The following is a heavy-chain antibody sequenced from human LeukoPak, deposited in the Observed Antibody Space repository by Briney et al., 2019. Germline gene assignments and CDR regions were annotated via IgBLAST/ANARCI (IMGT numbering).Heavy chain of an antibody. D-gene: IGHD7-27*01. CDR1: GYTFTGYY. Sequence: SVKVSCKASGYTFTGYYMHWVRQAPGQGLEWMGGIIPIFGTANYAQKFQGRVTITADESTSTAYMELSSLRSEDTAVYYCASGSKLGTFDFDAFDIWGQGTMVTVSS. CDR2: IIPIFGTA. CDR3: ASGSKLGTFDFDAFDI. J-gene: IGHJ3*02. V-gene: IGHV1-69*13.